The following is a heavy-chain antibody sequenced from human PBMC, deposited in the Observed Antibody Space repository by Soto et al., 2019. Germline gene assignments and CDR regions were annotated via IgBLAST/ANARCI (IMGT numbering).Heavy chain of an antibody. J-gene: IGHJ5*02. D-gene: IGHD4-17*01. Sequence: SETLSLTCTVSGGSISSYYWSWIRQPPGKGLEWIAYIYYSGSTKYNPSLKSRATISVDRSKNQFSLKLSSVTAADTAVYYCVRETYGDYVGYFDPWGQGTLVTVSS. CDR1: GGSISSYY. V-gene: IGHV4-59*12. CDR3: VRETYGDYVGYFDP. CDR2: IYYSGST.